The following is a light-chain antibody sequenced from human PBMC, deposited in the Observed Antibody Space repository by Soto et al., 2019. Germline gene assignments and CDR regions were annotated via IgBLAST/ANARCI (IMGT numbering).Light chain of an antibody. J-gene: IGKJ1*01. CDR3: QQYNSYWT. CDR1: QSINSW. CDR2: GAS. Sequence: DIQMTQSPSTLSASVGDRVTITCRASQSINSWLAWYQQKPGKAPKLLIYGASSLESGVPSRFSGSGSGTEFTLTISSLQPDYFATYYCQQYNSYWTFGQGTKVEIK. V-gene: IGKV1-5*01.